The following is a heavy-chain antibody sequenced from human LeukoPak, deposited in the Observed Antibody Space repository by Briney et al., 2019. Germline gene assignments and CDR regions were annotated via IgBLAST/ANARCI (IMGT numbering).Heavy chain of an antibody. D-gene: IGHD3-10*01. CDR3: ARGAYGSGWEAFDI. Sequence: ASVKVSCKASGYTFTGYYMHWVRQAPGQGLEWMGWINPNSGVTNYEQNFQGRVTMTRDTSISTAYMELSRLRSDDTAVYYCARGAYGSGWEAFDIWGQGTMVTVSS. V-gene: IGHV1-2*02. J-gene: IGHJ3*02. CDR2: INPNSGVT. CDR1: GYTFTGYY.